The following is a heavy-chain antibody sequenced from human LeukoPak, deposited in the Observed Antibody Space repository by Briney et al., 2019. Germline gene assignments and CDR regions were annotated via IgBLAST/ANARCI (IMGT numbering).Heavy chain of an antibody. J-gene: IGHJ4*02. CDR2: FDPEDGET. CDR3: ATYVQRLVSIRSYFDY. Sequence: GASVKVSCKVSGYTLTELSMHWVRQAPGTGLEWMGGFDPEDGETIYAQKFQGRVTMTEDTSIDTAYMELSSLRSEDTAVYYCATYVQRLVSIRSYFDYWGQGTLVTVSS. D-gene: IGHD6-13*01. CDR1: GYTLTELS. V-gene: IGHV1-24*01.